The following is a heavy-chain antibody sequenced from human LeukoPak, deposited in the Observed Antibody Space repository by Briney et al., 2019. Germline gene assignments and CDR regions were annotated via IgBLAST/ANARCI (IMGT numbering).Heavy chain of an antibody. CDR1: GYTFTSYA. D-gene: IGHD6-19*01. Sequence: GASVKVSCKASGYTFTSYAMHWVRQAPGQRLEWMGWINAGNGNTKYSQKFQGRVTMTRNTSISTAYMELSSLRSEDTAVYYCARNRAVAGVRGPLGYWGQGTLVTVSS. J-gene: IGHJ4*02. CDR2: INAGNGNT. V-gene: IGHV1-3*01. CDR3: ARNRAVAGVRGPLGY.